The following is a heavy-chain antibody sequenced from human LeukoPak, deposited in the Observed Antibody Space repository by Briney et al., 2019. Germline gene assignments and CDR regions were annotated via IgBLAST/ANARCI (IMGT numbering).Heavy chain of an antibody. J-gene: IGHJ6*03. D-gene: IGHD2-2*01. V-gene: IGHV3-21*01. CDR1: GFTFSSYS. Sequence: GGSLRLSCAASGFTFSSYSMNLVRQAPGKGLEWVSSISSSSSYIYYADSVKGRFTISRDNAKNSLYLQMNSLRAEDTAVYYCARDAHCSSTSCYVNYYYYYYMDVWGKGATVTVSS. CDR3: ARDAHCSSTSCYVNYYYYYYMDV. CDR2: ISSSSSYI.